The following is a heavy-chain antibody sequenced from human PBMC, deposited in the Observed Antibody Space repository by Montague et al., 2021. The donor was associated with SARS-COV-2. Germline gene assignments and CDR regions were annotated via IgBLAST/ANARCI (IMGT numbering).Heavy chain of an antibody. Sequence: SLRLSCAASGFSFKNAWMSWVRQAPGKGLEWISHISDSGRTTFYADSVKGRFTVSRDNAKNSLYLQMNSLRAEDTALYFCAGDQAYSDGFGHWGQGTLVTVSS. CDR3: AGDQAYSDGFGH. CDR2: ISDSGRTT. J-gene: IGHJ5*02. CDR1: GFSFKNAW. D-gene: IGHD5-18*01. V-gene: IGHV3-11*04.